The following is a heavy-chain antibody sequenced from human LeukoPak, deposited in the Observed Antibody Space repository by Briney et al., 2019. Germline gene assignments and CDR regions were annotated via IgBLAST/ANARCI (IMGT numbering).Heavy chain of an antibody. D-gene: IGHD5-18*01. J-gene: IGHJ4*02. Sequence: ASVKVSRKASGGTFSSYAISWVRQAPGQGLEWMGGIIPIFGTANYAQKFQGRVTITADESTSTAYMELSSLRSEDTAVYYCAGGDTAMDPFDYWGQGTLVTVSS. CDR2: IIPIFGTA. V-gene: IGHV1-69*13. CDR3: AGGDTAMDPFDY. CDR1: GGTFSSYA.